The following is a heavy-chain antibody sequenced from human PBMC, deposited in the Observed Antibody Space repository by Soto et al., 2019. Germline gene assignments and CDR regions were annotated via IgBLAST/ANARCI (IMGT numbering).Heavy chain of an antibody. D-gene: IGHD3-3*01. Sequence: PSETLSLTCTVSGGSISSYYWSWIRQPPGKGLEWIGYIYYSGSTNYNPSLKSRVTISVDTSKDQFSLKLSSVTAADTAVYYCARTYYDFWSGYYTGMLLDYWGQGTLVTVSS. CDR2: IYYSGST. CDR3: ARTYYDFWSGYYTGMLLDY. CDR1: GGSISSYY. V-gene: IGHV4-59*01. J-gene: IGHJ4*02.